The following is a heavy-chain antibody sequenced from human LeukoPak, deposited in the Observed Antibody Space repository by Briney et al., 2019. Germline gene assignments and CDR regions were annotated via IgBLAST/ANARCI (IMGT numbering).Heavy chain of an antibody. D-gene: IGHD3-10*01. V-gene: IGHV1-2*02. J-gene: IGHJ4*02. CDR3: AGGSGSTPDFDY. CDR1: GYTFTGYY. Sequence: ASVKVSCKASGYTFTGYYMHWVRQAPGQGLEWMGWINPNSGGTNYAQKFQGRVTITADESTSTAYMELSSLRSEDTAVYYCAGGSGSTPDFDYWGQGTLVTVSS. CDR2: INPNSGGT.